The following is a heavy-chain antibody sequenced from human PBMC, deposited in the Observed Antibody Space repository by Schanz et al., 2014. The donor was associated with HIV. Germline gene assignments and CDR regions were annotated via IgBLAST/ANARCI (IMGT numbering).Heavy chain of an antibody. V-gene: IGHV3-13*01. CDR1: GFTFSSYG. CDR2: ITTAGDT. CDR3: ARARIDVGWLLRRNLWYFDL. Sequence: EVQLVESGGDLVQPGGSLRLSCAASGFTFSSYGMHWVRQETGKGLEWVSSITTAGDTFYPGSVKGRFTISREDAKSSLYLQMSNLRAGDTAVYYCARARIDVGWLLRRNLWYFDLWGRGTLVSVSS. D-gene: IGHD2-15*01. J-gene: IGHJ2*01.